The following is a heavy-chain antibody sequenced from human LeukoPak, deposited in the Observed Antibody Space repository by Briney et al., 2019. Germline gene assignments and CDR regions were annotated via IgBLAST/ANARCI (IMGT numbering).Heavy chain of an antibody. CDR3: AKGRNGPYCSSTSCYPSVGSSWTPFDY. Sequence: GGSLRLSCAASGFTFDDYAMHWVRQAPGKGLEWVSGISWNSGSIGYADSVKGRFTISRDNAKNSLYLQMNSLRAEDTALYYCAKGRNGPYCSSTSCYPSVGSSWTPFDYWGQGTLVTVSS. J-gene: IGHJ4*02. D-gene: IGHD2-2*01. CDR1: GFTFDDYA. CDR2: ISWNSGSI. V-gene: IGHV3-9*01.